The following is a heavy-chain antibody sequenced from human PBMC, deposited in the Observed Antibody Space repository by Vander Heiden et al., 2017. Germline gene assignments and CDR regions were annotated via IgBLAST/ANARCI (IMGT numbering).Heavy chain of an antibody. V-gene: IGHV1-24*01. J-gene: IGHJ6*02. CDR3: ATGKVLKFDYYYYGMDV. Sequence: LEWMGGFDPEDGETIYAQKFQGRVTMTEDTSTDTAYMELSSLRSEDTAVYYCATGKVLKFDYYYYGMDVWGQGTTVTVSS. D-gene: IGHD2-8*01. CDR2: FDPEDGET.